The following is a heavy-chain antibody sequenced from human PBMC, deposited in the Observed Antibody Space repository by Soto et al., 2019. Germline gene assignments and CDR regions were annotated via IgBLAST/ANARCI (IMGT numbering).Heavy chain of an antibody. CDR1: GFTFSNAW. CDR2: IKSKRECGTK. CDR3: TTDLLGIAAAGTGYGMDV. D-gene: IGHD6-13*01. Sequence: GGSLRLSCAASGFTFSNAWMNWVRQAPGKGLEWDGRIKSKRECGTKEYAAPGKDRLTISREDSKNTQYLQMNSLKTEDTAVYYCTTDLLGIAAAGTGYGMDVWGQGTTVTVSS. V-gene: IGHV3-15*07. J-gene: IGHJ6*02.